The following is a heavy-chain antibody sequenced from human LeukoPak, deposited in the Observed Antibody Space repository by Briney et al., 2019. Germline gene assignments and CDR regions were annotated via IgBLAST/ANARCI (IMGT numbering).Heavy chain of an antibody. J-gene: IGHJ3*02. CDR1: GFXFSSYA. V-gene: IGHV3-23*01. Sequence: GGSLRLSCAASGFXFSSYAMSWVRQAPGKGLEWVSAVSDNGGGTYYADSVKGRFTISRDNSKNTLYLQMNSLRAEDTAVYYCAKSRSSWANDAFDIWGQGTMVTVSS. CDR2: VSDNGGGT. CDR3: AKSRSSWANDAFDI. D-gene: IGHD3-16*01.